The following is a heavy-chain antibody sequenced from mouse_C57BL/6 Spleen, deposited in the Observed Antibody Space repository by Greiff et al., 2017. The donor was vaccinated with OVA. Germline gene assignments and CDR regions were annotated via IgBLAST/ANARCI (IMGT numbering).Heavy chain of an antibody. J-gene: IGHJ4*01. CDR3: TPPYGNYGGGAMDY. V-gene: IGHV14-4*01. D-gene: IGHD2-10*02. CDR1: GFNIKDDY. CDR2: IDPENGDT. Sequence: EVQLQQSGAELVRPGASVKLSCTASGFNIKDDYMHWVKQRPEQGLEWIGWIDPENGDTEYASKFQGKATITADTSSNTAYLQLSSLTSEDTAVYYCTPPYGNYGGGAMDYWGQGTSVTVSS.